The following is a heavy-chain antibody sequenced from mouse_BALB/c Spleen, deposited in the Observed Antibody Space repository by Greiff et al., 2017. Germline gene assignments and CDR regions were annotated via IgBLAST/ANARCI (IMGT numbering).Heavy chain of an antibody. Sequence: EVKLVESGGGLVKPGGSLKLSCAASGFTFSSYAMSWVRQSPEKRLEWVAEISSGGSYTYYPDTVTGRFTISRDNAKNTLYLEMSSLRSEDTAMYYWERDGSWLAYWGQGTLVTVSA. V-gene: IGHV5-9-4*01. CDR1: GFTFSSYA. J-gene: IGHJ3*01. CDR3: ERDGSWLAY. CDR2: ISSGGSYT.